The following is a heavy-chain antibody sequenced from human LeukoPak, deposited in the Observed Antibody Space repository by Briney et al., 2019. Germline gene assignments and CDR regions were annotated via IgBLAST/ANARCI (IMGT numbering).Heavy chain of an antibody. V-gene: IGHV3-30-3*01. J-gene: IGHJ4*02. CDR2: ISYDGSNE. CDR3: ARDPGGSLGY. CDR1: GFTFASYA. Sequence: SGGSLRLSCAASGFTFASYAIHWVRQAPGKGLQWVAVISYDGSNEYYTDSVKGRFTISRDSSKNTLYLQMNSLRAEDTAVYYCARDPGGSLGYWGQGTLVTVSS. D-gene: IGHD2-15*01.